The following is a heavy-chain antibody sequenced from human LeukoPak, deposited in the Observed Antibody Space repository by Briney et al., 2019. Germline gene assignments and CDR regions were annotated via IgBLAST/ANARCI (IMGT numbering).Heavy chain of an antibody. D-gene: IGHD3-22*01. J-gene: IGHJ4*02. Sequence: ASVKVSCKASGYTFTGYYMHWVRQAPGQGLEWMGWINPNSGGTNYAKKSQGRVTMTRDTSISTAYMELSRLRSDDTAVYYCAKGPDSSGYPHIFDYWGQGTLVTVSS. CDR3: AKGPDSSGYPHIFDY. V-gene: IGHV1-2*02. CDR2: INPNSGGT. CDR1: GYTFTGYY.